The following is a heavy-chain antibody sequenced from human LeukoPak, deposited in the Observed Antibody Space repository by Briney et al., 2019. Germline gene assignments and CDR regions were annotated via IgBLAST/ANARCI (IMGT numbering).Heavy chain of an antibody. Sequence: GGSLRLPCAASGFTFDDYAMHWVRQAPGKGLEWVSGISWNSGSVGYADSVKGRFTISRDNAKNSLYLQMNSLRAEDRALYFCAKGSSYSFGYWYFDLWGRGTLVTVSS. J-gene: IGHJ2*01. D-gene: IGHD5-18*01. CDR1: GFTFDDYA. CDR3: AKGSSYSFGYWYFDL. V-gene: IGHV3-9*01. CDR2: ISWNSGSV.